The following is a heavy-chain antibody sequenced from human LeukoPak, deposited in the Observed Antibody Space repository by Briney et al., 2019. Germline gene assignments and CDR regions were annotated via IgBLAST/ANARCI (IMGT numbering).Heavy chain of an antibody. CDR3: AKLSGIVLMVYAIHFDY. V-gene: IGHV3-23*01. D-gene: IGHD2-8*01. CDR2: ISGSGGST. J-gene: IGHJ4*02. Sequence: GGSLRLSCAASGFTFSSYAMSWVRQAPGKGLEWVSAISGSGGSTYYADSVKGRFTISRDNSKNTLYLQRNSLRAEDTAVYYCAKLSGIVLMVYAIHFDYWGQGTLVTVSS. CDR1: GFTFSSYA.